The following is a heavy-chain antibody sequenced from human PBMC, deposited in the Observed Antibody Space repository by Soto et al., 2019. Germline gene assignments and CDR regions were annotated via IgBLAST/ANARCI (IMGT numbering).Heavy chain of an antibody. CDR2: ISFDGRNK. Sequence: PGGSLRLSCAASGFIFSTYGMHWVRQAPGKGLEWVAVISFDGRNKYYADSVRGRFTISRDNSKNTLHLQMNSLRGEDTAVYYCAKDTATAITSYYLYVMDFWGQGSTVIVSS. CDR3: AKDTATAITSYYLYVMDF. CDR1: GFIFSTYG. J-gene: IGHJ6*02. D-gene: IGHD5-12*01. V-gene: IGHV3-30*18.